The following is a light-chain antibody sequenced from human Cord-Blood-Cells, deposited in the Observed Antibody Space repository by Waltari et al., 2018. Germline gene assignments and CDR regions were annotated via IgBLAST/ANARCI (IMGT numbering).Light chain of an antibody. CDR1: LSVSSN. V-gene: IGKV3-15*01. Sequence: ELVWTQPPATLSVSPGERATLPCRASLSVSSNLAWYQQQPGQAPRLLIYGASTRATGIPARFSGSGSGTEFTLTISSLQSEDFAVYYCQQYNNWPPYTFGQGTKLEIK. J-gene: IGKJ2*01. CDR2: GAS. CDR3: QQYNNWPPYT.